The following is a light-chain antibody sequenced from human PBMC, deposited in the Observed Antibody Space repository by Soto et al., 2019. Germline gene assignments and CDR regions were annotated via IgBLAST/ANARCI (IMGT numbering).Light chain of an antibody. Sequence: EIVMTQSPATLSVSPWERATLSCRASQSVSSNLAWYQQKPGQAPSLLIYGASTRATGIPARFSCSGSGTEFTLTISSLQSEDFAVYYCQQHNNWPPWTFGQGTKVEIK. CDR1: QSVSSN. J-gene: IGKJ1*01. CDR2: GAS. V-gene: IGKV3-15*01. CDR3: QQHNNWPPWT.